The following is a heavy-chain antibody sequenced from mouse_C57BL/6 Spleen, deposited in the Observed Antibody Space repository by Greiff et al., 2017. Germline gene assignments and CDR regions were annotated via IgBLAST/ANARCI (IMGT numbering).Heavy chain of an antibody. CDR3: ARAYDFSWFAY. J-gene: IGHJ3*01. V-gene: IGHV1-26*01. CDR1: GYTFTDYY. CDR2: INPNNGGT. D-gene: IGHD2-4*01. Sequence: VQLQQSGPELVKPGASVKISCKASGYTFTDYYMNWVKQSHGKSLEWIGDINPNNGGTSYNQKFKGKDTLTVDKSSSTAYMELRSLTSEDSAVYYCARAYDFSWFAYWGQGTLVTVSA.